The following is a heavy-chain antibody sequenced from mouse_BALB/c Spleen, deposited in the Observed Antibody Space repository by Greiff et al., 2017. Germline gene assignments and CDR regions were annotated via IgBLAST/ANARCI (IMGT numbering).Heavy chain of an antibody. CDR3: ARKLFYYFDD. CDR1: GYTFTSYW. V-gene: IGHV1-69*02. CDR2: IDPSDSYT. Sequence: QVQLQQPGAELVKPGASVKLSCKASGYTFTSYWMHWVKQRPGQGLEWIGEIDPSDSYTNYNQKFKGKATLTVDKSSSTAYMQLSSLISEDSAVYYCARKLFYYFDDGGQGTTLTVSS. D-gene: IGHD1-3*01. J-gene: IGHJ2*01.